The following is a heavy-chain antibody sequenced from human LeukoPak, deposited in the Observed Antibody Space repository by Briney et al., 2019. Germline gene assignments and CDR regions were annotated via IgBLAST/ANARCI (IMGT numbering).Heavy chain of an antibody. CDR3: TTHIVVVTAINDY. CDR2: IKSKTDGGTT. CDR1: GFTFSNAW. D-gene: IGHD2-21*02. J-gene: IGHJ4*02. Sequence: PGGSLRLSCAASGFTFSNAWMNWVRQAPGKGLEWVGRIKSKTDGGTTDYAAPVKGRFTISRDDSKNTLYLQKNSLKTEDTAVYYCTTHIVVVTAINDYWGQGTLVTVSS. V-gene: IGHV3-15*07.